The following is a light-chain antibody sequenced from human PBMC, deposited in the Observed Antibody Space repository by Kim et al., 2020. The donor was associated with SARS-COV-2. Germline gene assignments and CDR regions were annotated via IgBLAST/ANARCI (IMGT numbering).Light chain of an antibody. Sequence: QSVLTQPPSVSAAPGQKVTISCSGSNSNIGNNYVSWYQQLPGTAPRLLFYNSYKRPSGIPDRFSGARSGTSATLGITGLQTGDEADYYCGTWDSSLNAYVFATGTKVTVL. CDR2: NSY. J-gene: IGLJ1*01. V-gene: IGLV1-51*01. CDR3: GTWDSSLNAYV. CDR1: NSNIGNNY.